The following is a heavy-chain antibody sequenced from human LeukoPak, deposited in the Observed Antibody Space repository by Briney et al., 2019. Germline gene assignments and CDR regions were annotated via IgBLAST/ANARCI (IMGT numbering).Heavy chain of an antibody. CDR2: ISGSGGST. V-gene: IGHV3-23*01. CDR3: AKMGHRSKKWPFDY. CDR1: GFTFSSYA. D-gene: IGHD5-12*01. Sequence: GGSLRLSCAASGFTFSSYAMSWVRQAPGKGMEWVSAISGSGGSTYYADSVKGRFTISRDNSKNTLYLQMNSLRAEDTAVYYCAKMGHRSKKWPFDYWGQGTLVTVSS. J-gene: IGHJ4*02.